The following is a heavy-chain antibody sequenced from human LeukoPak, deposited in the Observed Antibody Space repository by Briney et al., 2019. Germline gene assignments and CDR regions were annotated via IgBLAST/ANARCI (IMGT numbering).Heavy chain of an antibody. CDR1: GYTFTSYG. J-gene: IGHJ4*02. V-gene: IGHV1-18*01. CDR3: ARVQAYYDILTGPDY. CDR2: ISAYNGNT. D-gene: IGHD3-9*01. Sequence: GASVKVSCKASGYTFTSYGISWVRQAPGQGLEWMGWISAYNGNTNYAQKLQGRVTMTTDTSTSTAYMELRSLRSDDTAVYYCARVQAYYDILTGPDYWGQGTLVTVSS.